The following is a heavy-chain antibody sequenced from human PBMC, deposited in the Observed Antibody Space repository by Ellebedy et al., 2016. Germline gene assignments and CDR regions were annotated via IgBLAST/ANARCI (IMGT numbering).Heavy chain of an antibody. J-gene: IGHJ4*02. CDR3: ARVMGYYYGSGSRPFDY. V-gene: IGHV4-59*01. CDR1: GGSISSYY. Sequence: SETLSLTCTVSGGSISSYYWSWIRQPPGKGLEWIGYIYYSGSTNYNPSLKSRVTISVDTSKNQFSLKLSSVTAADTAVYYCARVMGYYYGSGSRPFDYWGQGTLVTVSS. CDR2: IYYSGST. D-gene: IGHD3-10*01.